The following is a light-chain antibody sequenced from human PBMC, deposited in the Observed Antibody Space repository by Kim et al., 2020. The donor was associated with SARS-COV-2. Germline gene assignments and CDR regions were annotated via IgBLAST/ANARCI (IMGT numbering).Light chain of an antibody. Sequence: SYELTQPPSVSVSPGQTASITCSGDKLGNTYASWYQRKPGQSPVLVIYQDNKRPSGIPARFSGSSSGNTATLTISGTQAMDEADYFCQAWDSSTVIFCGGTQLTVL. J-gene: IGLJ2*01. CDR1: KLGNTY. CDR3: QAWDSSTVI. V-gene: IGLV3-1*01. CDR2: QDN.